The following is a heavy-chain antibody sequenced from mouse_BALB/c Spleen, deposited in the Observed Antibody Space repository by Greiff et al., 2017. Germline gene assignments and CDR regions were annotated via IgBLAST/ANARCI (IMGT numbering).Heavy chain of an antibody. J-gene: IGHJ4*01. D-gene: IGHD3-3*01. CDR3: ARRGAGNAMDD. CDR1: GYTFTSYW. Sequence: QVQLQQPGAELVKPGASVKLSCKASGYTFTSYWMHWVKQRPGQGLEWIGEINPSNGRTNYNEKFKSKATLTVDKSSSTAYMQLSSLTSEDSAVYYCARRGAGNAMDDWGQGTSVTVSS. V-gene: IGHV1S81*02. CDR2: INPSNGRT.